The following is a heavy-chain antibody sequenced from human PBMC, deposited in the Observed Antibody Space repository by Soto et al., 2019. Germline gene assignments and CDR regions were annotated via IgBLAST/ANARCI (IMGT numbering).Heavy chain of an antibody. CDR2: IKNDGSVK. D-gene: IGHD2-8*02. CDR3: ARYLSPNPSTYWVEAFDV. Sequence: EVQLVESGGGLVQPGGSLRLSCAASGFTFSTYWMTWLRPAPGKGLEWVANIKNDGSVKNYLDSVEGRFTISRDNAKHTFSLQMDSLRAEDAAVYYCARYLSPNPSTYWVEAFDVWGPGTVVTVSS. CDR1: GFTFSTYW. J-gene: IGHJ3*01. V-gene: IGHV3-7*05.